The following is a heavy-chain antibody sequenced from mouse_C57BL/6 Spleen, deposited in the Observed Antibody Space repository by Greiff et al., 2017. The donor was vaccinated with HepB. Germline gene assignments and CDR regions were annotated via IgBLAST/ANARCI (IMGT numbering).Heavy chain of an antibody. CDR2: IYPGDGDT. Sequence: VQLQQSGPELVKPGASVKISCKASGYAFSSSWMNWVKQRPGKGLEWIGRIYPGDGDTNYNGKFKGKATLTADKASSTADMQLSSLTSEDSAVYFCAKDGHYAMDYWGQGTSVTVSS. D-gene: IGHD2-3*01. J-gene: IGHJ4*01. V-gene: IGHV1-82*01. CDR1: GYAFSSSW. CDR3: AKDGHYAMDY.